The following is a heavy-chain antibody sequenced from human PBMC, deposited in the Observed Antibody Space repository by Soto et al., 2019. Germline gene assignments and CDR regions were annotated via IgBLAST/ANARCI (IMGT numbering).Heavy chain of an antibody. Sequence: GRSLRLSCAASGFTFSNAWMSWVRQAPGKGLEWVGRIKSKTDGGTTDYAAPVKGRFTISRDDSKNTLYLQMNSLKTEDTAVYYCTTRYKTGTDFDYWGQGTLVTVSS. CDR1: GFTFSNAW. CDR2: IKSKTDGGTT. J-gene: IGHJ4*02. V-gene: IGHV3-15*01. D-gene: IGHD1-7*01. CDR3: TTRYKTGTDFDY.